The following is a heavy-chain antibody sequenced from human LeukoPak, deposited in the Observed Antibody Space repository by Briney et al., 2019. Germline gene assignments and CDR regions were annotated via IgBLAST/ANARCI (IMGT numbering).Heavy chain of an antibody. CDR3: AKEGSSGSFGFDY. J-gene: IGHJ4*02. CDR1: GFTFSSYG. D-gene: IGHD3-10*01. CDR2: ISGSGGST. V-gene: IGHV3-23*01. Sequence: GGSLRLSCAASGFTFSSYGMHWVRQAPGKGLEWVSAISGSGGSTYYADSVKGRFTISRDNSKNTLYLQMNSLRAEDTAVYYCAKEGSSGSFGFDYWGQGTLVTVSS.